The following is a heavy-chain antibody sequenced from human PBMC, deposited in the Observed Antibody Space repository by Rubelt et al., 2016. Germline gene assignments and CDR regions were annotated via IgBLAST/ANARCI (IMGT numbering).Heavy chain of an antibody. CDR2: IKSKTDGGTT. V-gene: IGHV3-15*01. J-gene: IGHJ4*02. Sequence: RQAPGKGLEWVGRIKSKTDGGTTDYAAPVKGRFTISRDDSKNTLYLQMNSLRAEDTAVYHCVRLINGYLDFWGQGTLVSVSS. CDR3: VRLINGYLDF. D-gene: IGHD2-8*01.